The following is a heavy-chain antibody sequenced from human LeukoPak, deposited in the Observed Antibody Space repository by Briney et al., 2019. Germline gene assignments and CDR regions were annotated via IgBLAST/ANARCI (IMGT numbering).Heavy chain of an antibody. CDR1: GGSISSYF. CDR3: ARVRTNDHGMDV. J-gene: IGHJ6*02. CDR2: IYYSGST. D-gene: IGHD2-8*01. V-gene: IGHV4-59*01. Sequence: SETLSLTCIFSGGSISSYFWRWLRQPPGKGLEWIGCIYYSGSTNYNPSLQSRVTISVDTSKYQFSLKLSPVTAADTAVYYCARVRTNDHGMDVWGQGTTVTVSS.